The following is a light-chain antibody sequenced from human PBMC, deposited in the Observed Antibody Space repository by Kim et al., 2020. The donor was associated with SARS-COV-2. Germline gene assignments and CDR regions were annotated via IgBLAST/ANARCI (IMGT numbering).Light chain of an antibody. CDR1: QSVSTY. J-gene: IGKJ4*01. Sequence: LSSGERATLSCRASQSVSTYFAWYQHKPGQARRLRIHDASNRASGVPPRFSGGGSGTDFTLTITNLEPEDFAIYYCQQRSNWPPTFGGGTKVDIK. CDR3: QQRSNWPPT. CDR2: DAS. V-gene: IGKV3-11*01.